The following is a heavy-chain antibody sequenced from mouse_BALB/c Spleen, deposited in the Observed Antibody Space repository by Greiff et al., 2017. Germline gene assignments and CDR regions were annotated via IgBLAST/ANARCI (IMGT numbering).Heavy chain of an antibody. CDR2: IYPGGGYT. D-gene: IGHD5-5*01. Sequence: QVQLQQSGAELVRPGTSVKISCKASGYTFTNYWLGWVKQRPGHGLEWIGDIYPGGGYTNYNEKFKGKATLTADTSSSTAYMQLSSLTSEDSAVYFCARYPDYLYAMDYWGQGTSVTVSS. J-gene: IGHJ4*01. CDR3: ARYPDYLYAMDY. CDR1: GYTFTNYW. V-gene: IGHV1-63*02.